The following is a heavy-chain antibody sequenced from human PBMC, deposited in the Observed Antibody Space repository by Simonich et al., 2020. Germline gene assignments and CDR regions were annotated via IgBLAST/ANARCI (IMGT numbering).Heavy chain of an antibody. CDR2: LNPYRGGK. J-gene: IGHJ3*02. Sequence: QVQLVQSGAEVKKPGASVTVSCKASGYTFNGYYMHWVRQAPGKGLEWRGWLNPYRGGKNYAQKCQGRVTITRDTSISTAYMELSRLRSDDTAVYYCARDPVVPAAIRNAFDIWGQGTMVTVSS. V-gene: IGHV1-2*02. CDR1: GYTFNGYY. D-gene: IGHD2-2*01. CDR3: ARDPVVPAAIRNAFDI.